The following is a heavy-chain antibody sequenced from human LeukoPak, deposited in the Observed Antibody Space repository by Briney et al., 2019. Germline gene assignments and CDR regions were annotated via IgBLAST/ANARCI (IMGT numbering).Heavy chain of an antibody. CDR2: GSYSGST. J-gene: IGHJ3*02. Sequence: PSETLSLTCAVYGGSFSGYYWSWIRQPPGKGLEWIGSGSYSGSTYYNPSLKSRVTMSVDTSKNHFSLKLSSVTAADTAVYYCARRNVVVPATMARAFDIWGQGTMVTVSS. D-gene: IGHD2-2*01. CDR1: GGSFSGYY. CDR3: ARRNVVVPATMARAFDI. V-gene: IGHV4-34*01.